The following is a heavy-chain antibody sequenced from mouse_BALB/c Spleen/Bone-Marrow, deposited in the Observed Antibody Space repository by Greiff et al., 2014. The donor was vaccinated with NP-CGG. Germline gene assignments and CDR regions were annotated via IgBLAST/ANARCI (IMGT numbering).Heavy chain of an antibody. CDR3: ARYRYYGSSGWDY. V-gene: IGHV14-3*02. CDR2: IDHANGNA. D-gene: IGHD1-1*01. J-gene: IGHJ4*01. CDR1: GFNIKDTY. Sequence: EVQLQQSGAELVKPGASVKLSCTASGFNIKDTYIHWVKQRPEQGLEWIGRIDHANGNAKYDPKFQGKATITADTSSNTAYLRLSSLTSEDTAVYYCARYRYYGSSGWDYWGQGTSVTVSS.